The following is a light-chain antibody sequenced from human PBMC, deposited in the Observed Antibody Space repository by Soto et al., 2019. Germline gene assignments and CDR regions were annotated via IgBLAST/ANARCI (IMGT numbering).Light chain of an antibody. CDR1: QSLVYSDGNTY. Sequence: DVVMTQSPLSLPVTLGQPASISCRSSQSLVYSDGNTYLSWFQQRPGQSPRRLIYQVSNRDSGVPDRFSGSGSGTDFTLQISRVESEDVGVYYCMQGTHWPPYTFGQGTRLEIK. J-gene: IGKJ2*01. CDR2: QVS. V-gene: IGKV2-30*01. CDR3: MQGTHWPPYT.